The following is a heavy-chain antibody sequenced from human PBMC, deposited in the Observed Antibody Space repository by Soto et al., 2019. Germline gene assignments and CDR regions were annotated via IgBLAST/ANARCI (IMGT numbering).Heavy chain of an antibody. CDR3: AGQPPLGYCSGGSCYGDASAFDI. D-gene: IGHD2-15*01. Sequence: QVQLQESGPGLVKPSQTLSLTCTVSGGSISSGGYYWSWIRQHPGKGLEWIGYIYYSGSTYYNPSLKSRVTLSVDTSKNQFSLKLSSVTAEDAAVYYCAGQPPLGYCSGGSCYGDASAFDIWGQGTMVTVSS. J-gene: IGHJ3*02. CDR1: GGSISSGGYY. V-gene: IGHV4-31*03. CDR2: IYYSGST.